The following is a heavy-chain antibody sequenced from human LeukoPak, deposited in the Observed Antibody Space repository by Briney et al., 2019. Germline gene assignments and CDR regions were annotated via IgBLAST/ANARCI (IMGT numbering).Heavy chain of an antibody. D-gene: IGHD6-13*01. CDR2: MNPNSGNT. V-gene: IGHV1-8*03. J-gene: IGHJ5*02. CDR3: ARGRRMSSSRKSSYWFDP. CDR1: GYTFTSYD. Sequence: GASVKVSCKASGYTFTSYDINWVRQATGQGLEWMGWMNPNSGNTGYAQKFQGRVTITRNTSISTAYMELSSLRSEDTAVYYCARGRRMSSSRKSSYWFDPWGQGTLVTVSS.